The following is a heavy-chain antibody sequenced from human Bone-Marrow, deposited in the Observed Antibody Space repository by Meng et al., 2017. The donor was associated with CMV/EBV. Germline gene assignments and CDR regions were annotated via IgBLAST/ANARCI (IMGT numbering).Heavy chain of an antibody. Sequence: GESLKISCTASGFTFSSYTMNWVRQAPGKGLEWVSSISSGSAYISYADSVKGRFTTSRDNAKNSLYLQMNSLRAEDTAVYYCARVDCSSTSCFRWGQGTLVTVSS. CDR2: ISSGSAYI. CDR1: GFTFSSYT. J-gene: IGHJ4*02. D-gene: IGHD2-2*01. V-gene: IGHV3-21*01. CDR3: ARVDCSSTSCFR.